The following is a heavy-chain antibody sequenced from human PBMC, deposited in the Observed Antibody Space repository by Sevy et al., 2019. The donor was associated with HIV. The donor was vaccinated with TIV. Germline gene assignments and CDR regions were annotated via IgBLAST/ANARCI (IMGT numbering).Heavy chain of an antibody. CDR1: GFTFSYYN. CDR2: LSSGSSYV. Sequence: GGSLRLSCAASGFTFSYYNMNWVRLAPGKGLEWVSSLSSGSSYVDHADSVKGRFTISRDNAKNSLYLQMNSLRTEDTAVYYSASPLHYYDSPSAYWGQGTQVTVSS. J-gene: IGHJ4*02. D-gene: IGHD3-22*01. CDR3: ASPLHYYDSPSAY. V-gene: IGHV3-21*01.